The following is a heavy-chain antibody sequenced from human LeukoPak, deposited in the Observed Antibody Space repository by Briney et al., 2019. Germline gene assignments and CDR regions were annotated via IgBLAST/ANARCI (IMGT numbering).Heavy chain of an antibody. D-gene: IGHD3-16*01. CDR1: GYNFTGYL. J-gene: IGHJ6*03. CDR2: IDPKRGVT. CDR3: ARFGEDGDDMDV. V-gene: IGHV1-2*02. Sequence: ASVKVSCKAFGYNFTGYLIHWVRQAPGQGLEWMGWIDPKRGVTRYAQKFQGRVTLTRDTPITTVYMELTSLRSDDTAVYFCARFGEDGDDMDVWGEGTTVTVSS.